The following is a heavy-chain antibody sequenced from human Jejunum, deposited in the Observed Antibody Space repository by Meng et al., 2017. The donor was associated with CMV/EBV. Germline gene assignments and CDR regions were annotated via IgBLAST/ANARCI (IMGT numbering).Heavy chain of an antibody. CDR2: YTYDGSNK. CDR1: IINTCA. CDR3: ARAVAAYKYFYYGMDV. Sequence: IINTCAVQWIRQAPGKGLEWVSIYTYDGSNKYYADSMRSRFINHRDNSSNTLFLQMNNLRPEDSAVYYCARAVAAYKYFYYGMDVWGQGTTVTVSS. V-gene: IGHV3-30-3*01. J-gene: IGHJ6*02. D-gene: IGHD6-19*01.